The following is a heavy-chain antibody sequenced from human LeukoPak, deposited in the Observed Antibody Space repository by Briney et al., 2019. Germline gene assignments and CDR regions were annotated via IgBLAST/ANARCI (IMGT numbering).Heavy chain of an antibody. D-gene: IGHD2-2*01. Sequence: GGSLRLSCAASGFTFSNYAMTWVRQAPGKGLEWVSTISDGGAATYYADSVKRRFTISRDNSKNTLSLQMNSLRAEDTAVYYCAKALNVLVPSTSRWFDPWGQGTLVTVSS. J-gene: IGHJ5*02. CDR1: GFTFSNYA. CDR2: ISDGGAAT. V-gene: IGHV3-23*01. CDR3: AKALNVLVPSTSRWFDP.